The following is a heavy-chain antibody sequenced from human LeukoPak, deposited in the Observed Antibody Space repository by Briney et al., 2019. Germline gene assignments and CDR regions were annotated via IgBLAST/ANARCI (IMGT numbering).Heavy chain of an antibody. J-gene: IGHJ4*02. D-gene: IGHD2-2*01. CDR3: ARPKVPAAMWGSFFY. CDR2: IIPIFGTA. CDR1: GGTFSSYA. V-gene: IGHV1-69*01. Sequence: SVKVSCKASGGTFSSYAISWVRQAPGQGLEWMGGIIPIFGTANYAQKFQGRVTITADESTSTAYMELSSLRSEDAAVYYCARPKVPAAMWGSFFYWGQGTLVTVSS.